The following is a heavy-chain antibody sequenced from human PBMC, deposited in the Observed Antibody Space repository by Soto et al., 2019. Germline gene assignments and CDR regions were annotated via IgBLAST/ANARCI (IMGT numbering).Heavy chain of an antibody. J-gene: IGHJ3*02. V-gene: IGHV3-23*01. CDR1: GFTFRSHA. CDR2: ISGSGGST. CDR3: ARFSSSWYDAFDI. D-gene: IGHD6-13*01. Sequence: EVQLLESGGGLVQPGGSLRLSCAASGFTFRSHAMSWVRQAPGKGLEWVSAISGSGGSTYYADSVKGRFTISRDNSKHTLYLQMNSLRAEDTAVYYCARFSSSWYDAFDIWGQGTMVTVSS.